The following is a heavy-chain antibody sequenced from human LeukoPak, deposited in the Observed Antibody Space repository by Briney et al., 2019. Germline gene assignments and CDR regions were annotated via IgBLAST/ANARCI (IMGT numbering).Heavy chain of an antibody. D-gene: IGHD3-10*01. Sequence: GGSLRLSCAASGFTFSSYAMHWVRQAPGKGLEWVAVISYDGSNKYYADSVKGRFTISRDNSKNTLYLQMNSLRAEDTAVYYCAKQEIGTTWSGGSWGQGTLVTVSS. J-gene: IGHJ5*02. CDR2: ISYDGSNK. V-gene: IGHV3-30*01. CDR1: GFTFSSYA. CDR3: AKQEIGTTWSGGS.